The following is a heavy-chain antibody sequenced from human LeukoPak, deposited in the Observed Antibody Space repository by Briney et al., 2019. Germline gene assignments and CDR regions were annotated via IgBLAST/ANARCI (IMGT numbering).Heavy chain of an antibody. D-gene: IGHD3-22*01. CDR2: IYFTGTT. J-gene: IGHJ3*02. CDR1: NASMSRGAHS. Sequence: SETLSLTCAVPNASMSRGAHSWSWVRQHPGKGLEWIGHIYFTGTTYYNPALRGRVTISIDTSKNHFFLTLTSVTAADTALYYCARDHSDDSSGYYIWGPGTMVTVSP. CDR3: ARDHSDDSSGYYI. V-gene: IGHV4-31*11.